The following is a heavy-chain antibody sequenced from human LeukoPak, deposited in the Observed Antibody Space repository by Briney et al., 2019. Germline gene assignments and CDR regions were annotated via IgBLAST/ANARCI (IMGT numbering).Heavy chain of an antibody. CDR3: AREESSRDENWFDP. V-gene: IGHV1-2*02. Sequence: GASVKVSCKASGYTFTGYYMHWVRQAPGQGLEWMGWINPNSGGTNYAQKFQGRVTMTRDTFISTAYMELSRLRSDDTAVYYCAREESSRDENWFDPWGQGTLVTVSS. D-gene: IGHD6-13*01. CDR2: INPNSGGT. J-gene: IGHJ5*02. CDR1: GYTFTGYY.